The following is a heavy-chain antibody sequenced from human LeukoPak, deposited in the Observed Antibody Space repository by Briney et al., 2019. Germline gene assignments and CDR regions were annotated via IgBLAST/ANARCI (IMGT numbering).Heavy chain of an antibody. CDR1: GFTFSSYE. J-gene: IGHJ4*02. CDR2: ISSSGSTI. D-gene: IGHD3-22*01. V-gene: IGHV3-48*03. CDR3: ARDPSYDSSGYGFDY. Sequence: GGSLRLSCAASGFTFSSYEMNWVRQAPGKGLEWVSYISSSGSTIYYADSVKGRFTISRDNARNSLYLQMNSLRAEDTAVYYCARDPSYDSSGYGFDYWGQGTLVTVSS.